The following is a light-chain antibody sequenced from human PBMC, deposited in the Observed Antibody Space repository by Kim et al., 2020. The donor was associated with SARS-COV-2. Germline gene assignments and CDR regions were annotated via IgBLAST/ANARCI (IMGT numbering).Light chain of an antibody. V-gene: IGKV1-16*01. CDR2: AAS. CDR3: QQYNTYPYT. Sequence: DIQMTQSPSSVSASVGDRVTITCRASEGISYYLAWFQQQPGKAPKSLIYAASNLQTGVPSRFRGSGSGIDFTLTISFLQPEDFATYYCQQYNTYPYTFGQGTKLEI. CDR1: EGISYY. J-gene: IGKJ2*01.